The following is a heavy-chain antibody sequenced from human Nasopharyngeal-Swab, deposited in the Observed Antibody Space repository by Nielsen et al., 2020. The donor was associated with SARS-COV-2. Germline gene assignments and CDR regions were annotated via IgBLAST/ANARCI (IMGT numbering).Heavy chain of an antibody. CDR3: TKDSRGWYY. Sequence: GESLKISCAAPGFTFSNYAMTWVRQAPGKGLEWVSVIYSGGSSTQYADSVKGRFTISRDNSKNTLYLQMNSLRAEDTAIYYCTKDSRGWYYWGQGTLVTVSS. D-gene: IGHD6-19*01. J-gene: IGHJ4*02. V-gene: IGHV3-23*03. CDR1: GFTFSNYA. CDR2: IYSGGSST.